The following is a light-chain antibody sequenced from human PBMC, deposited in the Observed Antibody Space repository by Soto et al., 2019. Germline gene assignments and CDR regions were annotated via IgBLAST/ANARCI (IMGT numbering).Light chain of an antibody. CDR3: QQLGVT. V-gene: IGKV1-9*01. Sequence: DIQLTQSPSFLSASVGDRVTITCRASQGISSHLAWYQQKPGKAPKLLIYAASTLQSGVPSRFSGSGSGTEFTLTISSLQPEDFETYDCQQLGVTFGQGTRLEIK. CDR2: AAS. CDR1: QGISSH. J-gene: IGKJ5*01.